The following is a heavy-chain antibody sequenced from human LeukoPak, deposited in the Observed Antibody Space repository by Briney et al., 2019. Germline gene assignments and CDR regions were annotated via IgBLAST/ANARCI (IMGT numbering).Heavy chain of an antibody. CDR2: ISGDPGDT. CDR3: ARDWQVKTEDNCFDP. J-gene: IGHJ5*02. CDR1: GYSFANYG. V-gene: IGHV1-18*01. D-gene: IGHD1-1*01. Sequence: ASVKVSCKASGYSFANYGISWVRQAPGQGLEWMGWISGDPGDTTFAQRFRDRITMTTDTSTSTVFLEVKSLTSDDTAVYYCARDWQVKTEDNCFDPWGQGTLVTVSS.